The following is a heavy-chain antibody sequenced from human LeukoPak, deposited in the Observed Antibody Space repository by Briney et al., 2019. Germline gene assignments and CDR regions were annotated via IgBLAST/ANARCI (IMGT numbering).Heavy chain of an antibody. D-gene: IGHD6-19*01. CDR2: INWNGGST. J-gene: IGHJ4*02. CDR3: ARESDSSGWPYFDY. Sequence: PGGSLRLSCAASGFTFDDYGMSWVRQAPGKGLEWVSGINWNGGSTGYADPVKGRFTISRDNAKNSLYLQMNSLRAEDTALYYCARESDSSGWPYFDYWGQGTLVTVSS. CDR1: GFTFDDYG. V-gene: IGHV3-20*04.